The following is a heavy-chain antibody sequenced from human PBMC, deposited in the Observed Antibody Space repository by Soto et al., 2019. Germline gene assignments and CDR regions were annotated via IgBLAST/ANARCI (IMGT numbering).Heavy chain of an antibody. J-gene: IGHJ6*02. CDR2: INPSGGST. D-gene: IGHD3-22*01. Sequence: GSSVQLSCKASGYTFTSYYMHWVRQAPGQGLEWMGIINPSGGSTSYAQKFQGRVTMTRDTSTSTVYMELSSLRSEDTAVYYCASRRGADSSGYYTYYYGMDVWGQGTTVTVS. V-gene: IGHV1-46*01. CDR3: ASRRGADSSGYYTYYYGMDV. CDR1: GYTFTSYY.